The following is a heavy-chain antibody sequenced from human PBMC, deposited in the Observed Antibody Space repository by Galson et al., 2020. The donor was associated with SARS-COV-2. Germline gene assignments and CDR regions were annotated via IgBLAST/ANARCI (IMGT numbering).Heavy chain of an antibody. D-gene: IGHD4-17*01. Sequence: GGSLRLSCAASGFTFSSYAMHWVRQAPGKGLEWVAVISYDGSNKYYADSVKGRFTISRDNSKNTLYLQMNSLRAEDTAVYYCANYGGSAFDIWGQGTMVTVSS. CDR3: ANYGGSAFDI. J-gene: IGHJ3*02. CDR1: GFTFSSYA. V-gene: IGHV3-30-3*01. CDR2: ISYDGSNK.